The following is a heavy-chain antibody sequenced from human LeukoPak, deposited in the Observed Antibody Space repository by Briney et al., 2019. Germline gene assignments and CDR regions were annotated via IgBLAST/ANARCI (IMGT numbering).Heavy chain of an antibody. D-gene: IGHD3-22*01. J-gene: IGHJ3*02. CDR2: IYHSGST. CDR3: ARSLYYYDTSAPRAFDI. Sequence: SETLSLTCAVSGGSISSGGYSWSWIRQPPGKGLEWIGYIYHSGSTYYNPSLKSRVTISVDRSKNQFSLKLSSVTAAGTAVYYCARSLYYYDTSAPRAFDIWGQGTMVTVSS. CDR1: GGSISSGGYS. V-gene: IGHV4-30-2*01.